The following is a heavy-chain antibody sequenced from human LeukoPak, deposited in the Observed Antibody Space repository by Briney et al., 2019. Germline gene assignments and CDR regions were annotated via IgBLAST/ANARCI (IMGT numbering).Heavy chain of an antibody. CDR3: AGLGITMIGGV. V-gene: IGHV3-11*04. CDR1: GFTVSSNY. Sequence: GGSLRLSCAASGFTVSSNYMSWVRQAPGKGLEWVSYISSSGSTIYYADSVKGRFTISRDNAKNSLYLQMNSLRAEDTAVYYCAGLGITMIGGVWGKGTTVTISS. CDR2: ISSSGSTI. J-gene: IGHJ6*04. D-gene: IGHD3-10*02.